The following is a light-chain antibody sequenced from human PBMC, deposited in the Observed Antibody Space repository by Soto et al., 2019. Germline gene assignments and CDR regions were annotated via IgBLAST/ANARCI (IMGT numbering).Light chain of an antibody. CDR1: QRIGDW. V-gene: IGKV1-5*03. CDR2: KAS. Sequence: DIQMTQSPSTLSASVGDRVTITCRASQRIGDWLAWYQQRPGKAPHLLIYKASSLESGVPSRFSGSGSGTEFTLTISSLQPDDFATYYCQQYSMYSHWTFGQGTKVEIK. CDR3: QQYSMYSHWT. J-gene: IGKJ1*01.